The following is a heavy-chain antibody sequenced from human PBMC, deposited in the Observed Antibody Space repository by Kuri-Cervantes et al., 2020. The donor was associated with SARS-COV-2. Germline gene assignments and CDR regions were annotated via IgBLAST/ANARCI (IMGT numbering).Heavy chain of an antibody. J-gene: IGHJ4*02. CDR2: IYPGDSDT. CDR1: GYSFTSYW. D-gene: IGHD3-10*01. Sequence: GGSLRLSCKGSGYSFTSYWIGWVRQMPGKGLEWMGIIYPGDSDTRYSPSFQGQVTISAAKSISTAYLQWSSLKASDTAMYYCARREYGSGRYYLDYWGQGTLVTVSS. CDR3: ARREYGSGRYYLDY. V-gene: IGHV5-51*06.